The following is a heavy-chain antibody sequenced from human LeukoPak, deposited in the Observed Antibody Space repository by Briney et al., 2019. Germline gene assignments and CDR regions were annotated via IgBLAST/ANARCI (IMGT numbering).Heavy chain of an antibody. D-gene: IGHD3-22*01. CDR3: APMNYHDSSGYYSFDY. CDR1: GFTFSSYA. CDR2: ISGSGGST. Sequence: GGSLRLSCAASGFTFSSYAMSWVRQAPGKGLEWVSAISGSGGSTYYADSVKGRFTISRDNSKNTLYLQMNSLRAEDTAVYYCAPMNYHDSSGYYSFDYWGQGTLVTVSS. J-gene: IGHJ4*02. V-gene: IGHV3-23*01.